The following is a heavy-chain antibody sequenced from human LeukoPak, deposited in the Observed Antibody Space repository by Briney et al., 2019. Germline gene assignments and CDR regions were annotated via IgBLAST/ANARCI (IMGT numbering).Heavy chain of an antibody. CDR3: ARGGRWDDFDY. J-gene: IGHJ4*02. V-gene: IGHV1-2*02. CDR2: IDPNSGAT. D-gene: IGHD1-26*01. CDR1: GYVCTAYY. Sequence: ASVKVSCKTSGYVCTAYYMNWVRQARGQGLEWMGWIDPNSGATKFAQNFQGRVTMTSDTSISTAYVELNKLRSDDTAIYYCARGGRWDDFDYWGQGTLVTVSS.